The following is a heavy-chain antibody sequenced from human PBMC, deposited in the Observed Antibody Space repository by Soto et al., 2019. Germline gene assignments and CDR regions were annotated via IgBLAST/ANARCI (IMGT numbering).Heavy chain of an antibody. CDR2: ISYDGSNK. CDR3: AKAGMLSVRLLQTGDFDY. Sequence: QVQLVESGGGVVQPGRSLRLSCAASGFTFSSYGMHWVRQAPGKGLEWVAVISYDGSNKDYADSVKGRFTISRANSKNTRYLQMNSLRAEDTAVYYCAKAGMLSVRLLQTGDFDYWGQGTPVTVSS. CDR1: GFTFSSYG. V-gene: IGHV3-30*18. D-gene: IGHD3-16*01. J-gene: IGHJ4*02.